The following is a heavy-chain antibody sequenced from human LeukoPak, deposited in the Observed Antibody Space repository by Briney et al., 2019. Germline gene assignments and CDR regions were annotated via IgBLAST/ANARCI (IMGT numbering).Heavy chain of an antibody. CDR2: ISYDGSNK. CDR1: GFTFSSYG. J-gene: IGHJ6*02. Sequence: PGRSLRLSCAASGFTFSSYGMHWVRQAPGKGLEWVAVISYDGSNKYYADSVKGRFTISRDNSKNTLYLQMNSLRAEDTAVYYCAKDQNYGSGSYYSSRYYYGMDVWGQGTTVTVSS. D-gene: IGHD3-10*01. V-gene: IGHV3-30*18. CDR3: AKDQNYGSGSYYSSRYYYGMDV.